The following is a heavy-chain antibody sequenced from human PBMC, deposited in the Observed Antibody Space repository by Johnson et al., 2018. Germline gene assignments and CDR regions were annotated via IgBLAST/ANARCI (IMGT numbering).Heavy chain of an antibody. D-gene: IGHD2-15*01. J-gene: IGHJ6*02. CDR2: IYYSGST. CDR1: GGSISSSSYY. Sequence: QVQLQESGPGLVKPSETLSLTCTVSGGSISSSSYYWGWIRQPPGKGLEWIGSIYYSGSTYYNPSLKSRVTISVDTSKNQFPLKLSSVTAADTAVYYCARLREGILNYYGMDVWGQGTTVTVSS. CDR3: ARLREGILNYYGMDV. V-gene: IGHV4-39*01.